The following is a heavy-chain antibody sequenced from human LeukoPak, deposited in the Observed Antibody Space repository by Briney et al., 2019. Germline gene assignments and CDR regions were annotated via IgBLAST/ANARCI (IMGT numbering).Heavy chain of an antibody. V-gene: IGHV1-46*01. J-gene: IGHJ4*02. CDR2: INPSGGST. D-gene: IGHD6-19*01. CDR3: ARDRGIAVAATGY. CDR1: GYIFTSYY. Sequence: GASVKVSCKASGYIFTSYYMHWVRQAPGQGLEWMGIINPSGGSTSYAQKFQGRVTMTRDTSTSTAYMELRSLRSDDTAVYCCARDRGIAVAATGYWGQGTLVTVSS.